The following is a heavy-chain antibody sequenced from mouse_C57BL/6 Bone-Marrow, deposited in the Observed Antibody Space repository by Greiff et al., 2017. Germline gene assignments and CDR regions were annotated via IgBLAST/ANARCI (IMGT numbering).Heavy chain of an antibody. CDR2: IDPSDSYT. CDR3: ARNYYGSSYWLAY. CDR1: GYTFTSYW. D-gene: IGHD1-1*01. Sequence: QVQLQQPGAELVRPGTSVKLSCKASGYTFTSYWMHWVKQRPGQGLEWIGVIDPSDSYTNYNQKFKGKATLTVDTSSSTSYMQLSSLTSEDSAVYYCARNYYGSSYWLAYWGQGTLVTVSA. V-gene: IGHV1-59*01. J-gene: IGHJ3*01.